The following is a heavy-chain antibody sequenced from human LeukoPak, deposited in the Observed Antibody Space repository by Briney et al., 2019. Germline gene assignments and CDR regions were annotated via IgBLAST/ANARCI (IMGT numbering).Heavy chain of an antibody. Sequence: PSETLSLTCTVSGCSIRSYYLRWIRQPPGKGLEWIGYIYTSGSTYYNPSLKSRVTISVDTSKIQVSLKLSYVTAADTAVYYCARRRFCSGSSCRNTHEFDPWGQGTLVTVSS. CDR3: ARRRFCSGSSCRNTHEFDP. CDR2: IYTSGST. V-gene: IGHV4-4*09. D-gene: IGHD2-2*01. CDR1: GCSIRSYY. J-gene: IGHJ5*02.